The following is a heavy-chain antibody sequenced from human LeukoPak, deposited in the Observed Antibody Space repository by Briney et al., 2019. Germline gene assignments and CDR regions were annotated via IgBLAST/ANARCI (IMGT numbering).Heavy chain of an antibody. Sequence: GGSLRLSCAASGFTFSSYAMSWVRQAPGKGLEWVSAFSGSGGSTYYADSVKGRFTISRDNSKNKQYLQMNSLRAKDAAVYYCSKSSPPPLRYWSQGTLVTVSS. V-gene: IGHV3-23*01. CDR1: GFTFSSYA. CDR2: FSGSGGST. CDR3: SKSSPPPLRY. J-gene: IGHJ4*02.